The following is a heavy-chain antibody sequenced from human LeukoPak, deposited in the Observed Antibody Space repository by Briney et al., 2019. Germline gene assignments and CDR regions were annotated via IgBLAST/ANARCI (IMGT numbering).Heavy chain of an antibody. CDR2: IYTSGST. CDR3: ARDKLGTMFD. J-gene: IGHJ4*02. Sequence: SETLSLTCTVSGGSISSGSYYWSWIRQPAGKGLEWIGRIYTSGSTNYNPSLKSRVTISVDTSKNQFSLKLSSVTAADTAVYYCARDKLGTMFDWGQGTLVTVSS. V-gene: IGHV4-61*02. D-gene: IGHD3-10*02. CDR1: GGSISSGSYY.